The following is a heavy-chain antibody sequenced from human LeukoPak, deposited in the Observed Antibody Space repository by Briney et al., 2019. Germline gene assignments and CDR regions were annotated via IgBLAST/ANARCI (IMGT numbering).Heavy chain of an antibody. J-gene: IGHJ4*02. CDR2: IRYDGSDK. CDR1: GFSFSRHG. CDR3: ARDFLYYDFWSGYSNFDY. D-gene: IGHD3-3*01. Sequence: GGSLRLSCAASGFSFSRHGMHWVRQAPGKGLEWVAFIRYDGSDKYYADSVKGRFTISRDSSKNTLSLQMNSLRAEDTAVYYCARDFLYYDFWSGYSNFDYWGQGTLVTVSS. V-gene: IGHV3-30*02.